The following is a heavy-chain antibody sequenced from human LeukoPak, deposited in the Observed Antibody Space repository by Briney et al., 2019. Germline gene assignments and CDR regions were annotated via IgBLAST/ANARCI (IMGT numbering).Heavy chain of an antibody. D-gene: IGHD3-22*01. CDR1: GFTFSSYW. CDR2: IKQDGSEK. V-gene: IGHV3-7*03. CDR3: AKSGDSSGYYLNY. J-gene: IGHJ4*02. Sequence: GGSLRLSCAASGFTFSSYWMSWVRQAPGKGLEWVANIKQDGSEKYYVDSVKGRFTISRDNAKNSLYLQMNSLRAEDTALYYCAKSGDSSGYYLNYWGQGTLVTVSS.